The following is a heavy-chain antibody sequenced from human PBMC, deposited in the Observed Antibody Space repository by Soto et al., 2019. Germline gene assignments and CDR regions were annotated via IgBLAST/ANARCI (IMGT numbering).Heavy chain of an antibody. Sequence: GGSLRLSCAASGFTFSSYGMHWVRQAPGKGLEWVAVIWYDGSNKYYADSVKGRFTISRDNSKNTLYLQMNSLRAEDTAVYYCAKDLSSGYFDYWSQGTLVTVSS. V-gene: IGHV3-30*02. J-gene: IGHJ4*02. CDR2: IWYDGSNK. CDR1: GFTFSSYG. D-gene: IGHD6-25*01. CDR3: AKDLSSGYFDY.